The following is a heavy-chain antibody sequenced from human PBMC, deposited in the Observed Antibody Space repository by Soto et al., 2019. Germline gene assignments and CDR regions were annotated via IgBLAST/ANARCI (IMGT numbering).Heavy chain of an antibody. CDR1: GFTFSSYV. V-gene: IGHV3-23*01. J-gene: IGHJ4*02. CDR3: AKTVSPTWAFDY. D-gene: IGHD4-4*01. Sequence: EVQLLESGGGLVQPGGSLRLSCAASGFTFSSYVMSWVRQAPGKGLEWVSSITGSDGDTYYADSVKGRFTSSRDTPKNPLYLQMNSLRADDTAVYYCAKTVSPTWAFDYWGQGTLVTVSS. CDR2: ITGSDGDT.